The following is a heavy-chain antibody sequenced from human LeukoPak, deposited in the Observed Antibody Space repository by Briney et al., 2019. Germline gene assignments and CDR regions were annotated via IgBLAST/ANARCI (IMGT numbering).Heavy chain of an antibody. CDR1: GFSFSTYE. Sequence: GGSLRLSCVASGFSFSTYEMNWVRQAPGKGLEWAAYISTSGSSVYYADSLKGRFTVSRDNAKSSLFLQVDSLTVADTAVYYCARVGREVTTGYFDDWGQGTLVAVSS. CDR2: ISTSGSSV. D-gene: IGHD2-21*02. V-gene: IGHV3-48*03. CDR3: ARVGREVTTGYFDD. J-gene: IGHJ4*02.